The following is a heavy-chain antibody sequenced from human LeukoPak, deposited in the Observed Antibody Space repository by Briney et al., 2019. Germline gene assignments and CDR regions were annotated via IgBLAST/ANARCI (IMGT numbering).Heavy chain of an antibody. D-gene: IGHD5-24*01. CDR3: ARGYNTFDY. J-gene: IGHJ4*02. V-gene: IGHV4-59*11. CDR1: GGSISSHY. Sequence: SETLSLTCTVSGGSISSHYWSWIRQPPGKGLEWTGYIYYSGSTNYDPSLKSRVTISVDTSKNQFSLKLSSVTAADTAVYYCARGYNTFDYWGQGTLVTVSS. CDR2: IYYSGST.